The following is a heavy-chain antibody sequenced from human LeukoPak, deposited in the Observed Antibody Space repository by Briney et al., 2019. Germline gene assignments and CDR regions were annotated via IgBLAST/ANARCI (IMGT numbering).Heavy chain of an antibody. D-gene: IGHD3-3*01. J-gene: IGHJ5*02. V-gene: IGHV4-39*07. Sequence: SETLSLTCTVSGGSISSSSYYWGWIRQPPGKGLEWIGSIYYSGSTYYNPSLKSRVTISVDTSKNQFSLKLSSVTAADTAVYYCARVPITIFGVQEPFDPWGQGTLVTVSS. CDR2: IYYSGST. CDR3: ARVPITIFGVQEPFDP. CDR1: GGSISSSSYY.